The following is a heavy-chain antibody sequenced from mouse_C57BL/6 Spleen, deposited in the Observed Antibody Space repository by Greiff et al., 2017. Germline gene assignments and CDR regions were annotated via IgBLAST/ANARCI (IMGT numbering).Heavy chain of an antibody. V-gene: IGHV1-18*01. CDR1: GYTFTDYN. J-gene: IGHJ2*01. CDR2: INPNNGGT. Sequence: VQLKQSGPELVKPGASVKIPCKASGYTFTDYNMDWVKQSHGKSLEWIGDINPNNGGTIYNQKFKGKATLTVDKSSSTAYMELRSLTSEDTAVYYCARMGRGSSLFDYWGQGTTLTVSS. CDR3: ARMGRGSSLFDY. D-gene: IGHD1-1*01.